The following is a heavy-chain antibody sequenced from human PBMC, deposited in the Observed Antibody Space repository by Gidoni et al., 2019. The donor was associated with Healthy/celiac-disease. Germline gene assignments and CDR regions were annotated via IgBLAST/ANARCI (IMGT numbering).Heavy chain of an antibody. V-gene: IGHV3-9*01. Sequence: EVQLVESGGGLVQHGRSLRLFCAACGFTFDDYAMHWVRKAPGKGLELVSGISWNSGSIGYADSVKGRFTISRDNAKNSLYLQMNSLRAEDTALYYCAKVPSGVYDSSGYQGAFDIWGQGTMVTVSS. CDR2: ISWNSGSI. D-gene: IGHD3-22*01. CDR3: AKVPSGVYDSSGYQGAFDI. J-gene: IGHJ3*02. CDR1: GFTFDDYA.